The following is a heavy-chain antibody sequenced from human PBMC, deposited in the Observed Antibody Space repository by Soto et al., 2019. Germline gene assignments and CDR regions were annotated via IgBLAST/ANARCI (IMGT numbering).Heavy chain of an antibody. CDR3: AKGGIGWFDP. J-gene: IGHJ5*02. D-gene: IGHD2-21*01. V-gene: IGHV3-23*01. CDR2: ISYDGGNT. CDR1: GFTFISYA. Sequence: LRLSCAASGFTFISYAMNWVRQAPGRGLEWVSTISYDGGNTYYPHSVKGRFTISRDNSKNTLYLQMNSLRAEDAAVYYCAKGGIGWFDPWGQGTLVTSPQ.